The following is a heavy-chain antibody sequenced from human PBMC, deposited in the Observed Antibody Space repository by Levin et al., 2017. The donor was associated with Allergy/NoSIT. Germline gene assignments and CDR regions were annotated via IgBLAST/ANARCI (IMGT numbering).Heavy chain of an antibody. CDR1: GLTFNGYG. J-gene: IGHJ4*01. Sequence: GGSLRLSCVASGLTFNGYGMNWVRQAPGKGLEWVSYINSGSNTIYYADSVKGRFTIARDNAKNSLYLQMNSLRDDDTAVYYCARVANFDVSGYRTLLHWGNGALVTVSS. CDR3: ARVANFDVSGYRTLLH. CDR2: INSGSNTI. D-gene: IGHD3-22*01. V-gene: IGHV3-48*02.